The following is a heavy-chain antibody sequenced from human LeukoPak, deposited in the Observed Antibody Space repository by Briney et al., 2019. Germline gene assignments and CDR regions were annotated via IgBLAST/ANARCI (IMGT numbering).Heavy chain of an antibody. Sequence: PGGSLRLSCAASGFTFSSYGMHWVRQAPGKGLEWVAVIWYDGSNKYYADSVKGRFTISRDNSKNTLYLQMNSLRAEDTAVYYCAREGYYYGMDVWGQGTTATVSS. J-gene: IGHJ6*02. CDR2: IWYDGSNK. CDR3: AREGYYYGMDV. V-gene: IGHV3-33*01. CDR1: GFTFSSYG.